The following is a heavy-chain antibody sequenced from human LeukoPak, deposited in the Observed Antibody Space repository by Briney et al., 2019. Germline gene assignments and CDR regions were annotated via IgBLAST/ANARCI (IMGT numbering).Heavy chain of an antibody. CDR1: GYTLTELS. CDR3: ATGGNPAHPVYYFDY. D-gene: IGHD1-14*01. V-gene: IGHV1-24*01. J-gene: IGHJ4*02. CDR2: FDPEDGET. Sequence: GASVKVSCKVSGYTLTELSMHWVRQAPGKGLEWMGGFDPEDGETIYAQKFQGRVTMTEDTSTDTAHMELSSLRSEDTAVYHCATGGNPAHPVYYFDYWGQGTLVTVSS.